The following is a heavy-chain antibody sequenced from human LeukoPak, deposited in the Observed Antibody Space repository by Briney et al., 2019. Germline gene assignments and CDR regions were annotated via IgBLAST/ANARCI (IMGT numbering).Heavy chain of an antibody. Sequence: PSETLSLTCTVSGGSISSGGYYWSWIRQPPGKGLEWIGEINHSGSTNYNPSLKSRVTISVDTSKNQFSLKLSSVTAADTAVYYCASRGNSSGWDYYFDYWGQGTLVTVSS. CDR2: INHSGST. CDR3: ASRGNSSGWDYYFDY. CDR1: GGSISSGGYY. D-gene: IGHD6-19*01. J-gene: IGHJ4*02. V-gene: IGHV4-39*07.